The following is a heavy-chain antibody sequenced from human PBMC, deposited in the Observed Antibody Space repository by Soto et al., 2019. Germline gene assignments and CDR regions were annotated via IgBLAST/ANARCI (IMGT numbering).Heavy chain of an antibody. V-gene: IGHV4-59*01. CDR2: IYYSGST. J-gene: IGHJ5*02. Sequence: SETLSLTCTVSGGSISSYYWSWTRQPPGKGLEWIGYIYYSGSTNYNPSLKSRVTISVDTSKNQFSLKLSSVTAADTAVYYCARGWNDFWSGFNWFDPWGQGTLVTVSS. D-gene: IGHD3-3*01. CDR3: ARGWNDFWSGFNWFDP. CDR1: GGSISSYY.